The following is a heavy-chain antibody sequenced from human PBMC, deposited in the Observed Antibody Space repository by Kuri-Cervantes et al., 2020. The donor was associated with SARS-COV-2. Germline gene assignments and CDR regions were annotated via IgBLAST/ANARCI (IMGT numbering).Heavy chain of an antibody. J-gene: IGHJ4*02. V-gene: IGHV1-69*13. D-gene: IGHD2-8*01. CDR1: RDTFTTFG. CDR3: ARDCSGTDCNVIVYALSD. CDR2: IIPFFGTP. Sequence: SVKVSCKASRDTFTTFGFSWVRQAPGQGLEWMGGIIPFFGTPSYAQRFQGRVTITADEPTRTVYMEMSSLTLEVTAVYFCARDCSGTDCNVIVYALSDWGQGTLVTVSS.